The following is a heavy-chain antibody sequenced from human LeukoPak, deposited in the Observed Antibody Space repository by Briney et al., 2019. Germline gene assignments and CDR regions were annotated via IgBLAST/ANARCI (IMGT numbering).Heavy chain of an antibody. Sequence: ASVEVSCKASGYTFTSYGISWVRQAPGQGLEWMGWISAYNGNTNYAQKLQGRVTMTTDTSTSTAYMELRSLRSDDTAVYYCARDPTALGYSSGWYIEYFDYWGQGTLVTVSS. V-gene: IGHV1-18*01. CDR3: ARDPTALGYSSGWYIEYFDY. CDR1: GYTFTSYG. D-gene: IGHD6-19*01. J-gene: IGHJ4*02. CDR2: ISAYNGNT.